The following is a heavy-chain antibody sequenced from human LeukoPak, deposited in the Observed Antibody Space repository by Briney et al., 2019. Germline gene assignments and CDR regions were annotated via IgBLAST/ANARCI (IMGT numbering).Heavy chain of an antibody. CDR2: IWYDGSNK. CDR3: ANDQGGSYFDY. CDR1: GFTFSSYG. J-gene: IGHJ4*02. D-gene: IGHD1-26*01. V-gene: IGHV3-33*06. Sequence: PGGSLRLSCAASGFTFSSYGMHWVRQAPGKGLEWVAVIWYDGSNKYYADSVKGRFTISRDNSENTLYLQMNSLRAEDTAVYYCANDQGGSYFDYWGQGTLVTVSS.